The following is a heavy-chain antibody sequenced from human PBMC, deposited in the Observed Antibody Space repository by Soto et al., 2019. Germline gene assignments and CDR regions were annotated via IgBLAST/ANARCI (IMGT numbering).Heavy chain of an antibody. CDR3: TTYDHLWEGGNY. V-gene: IGHV3-15*01. CDR2: IKSKTDVGTT. D-gene: IGHD3-16*01. Sequence: GSLTLSCAASGFTFRNALMSWVRQVPGKGLEWVGRIKSKTDVGTTDYAAPVKGRFTISRDDSKKTLYLQMNSLKTEDTAVYYCTTYDHLWEGGNYSGKGNLVIISS. CDR1: GFTFRNAL. J-gene: IGHJ4*02.